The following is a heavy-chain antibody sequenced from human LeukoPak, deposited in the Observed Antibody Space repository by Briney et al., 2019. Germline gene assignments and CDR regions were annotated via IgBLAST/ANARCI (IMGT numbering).Heavy chain of an antibody. J-gene: IGHJ4*02. CDR1: GNTFTDYY. CDR2: INPNSGGT. Sequence: GASVKVSCKASGNTFTDYYMHWVRQAPGQGLEWMGWINPNSGGTNYAQKFQGRVTMTRDTSISTAYMELSRLRSDDTAVYYCARGYYDILTGPSPGVDYWGQGTLVTVSS. V-gene: IGHV1-2*02. CDR3: ARGYYDILTGPSPGVDY. D-gene: IGHD3-9*01.